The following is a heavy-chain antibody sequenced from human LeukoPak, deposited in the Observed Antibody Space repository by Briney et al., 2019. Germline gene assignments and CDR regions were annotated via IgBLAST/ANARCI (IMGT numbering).Heavy chain of an antibody. Sequence: GGSLRLSCAASGFTFSSYAMSWVRQAPGKGLEWVSAISGSGGSTYYADSVKGRFTISRDNSKNTLYLQMNSLRAEDTAVYYCAKDRTRQIVVVMADAFDIWGQGTMVTVSS. CDR2: ISGSGGST. V-gene: IGHV3-23*01. D-gene: IGHD3-22*01. CDR3: AKDRTRQIVVVMADAFDI. J-gene: IGHJ3*02. CDR1: GFTFSSYA.